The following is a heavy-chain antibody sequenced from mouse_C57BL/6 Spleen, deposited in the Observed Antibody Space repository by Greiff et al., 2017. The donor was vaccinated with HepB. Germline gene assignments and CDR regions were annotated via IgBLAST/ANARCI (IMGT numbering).Heavy chain of an antibody. CDR1: GYSFTDYN. CDR2: INPNYGTT. Sequence: EVKLMESGPELVKPGASVKISCKASGYSFTDYNMNWVKQSNGKSLEWIGVINPNYGTTSYNQKFKGKATLTVDQSSSTAYMQLNSLTSEDSAVYYCARGGAYYSNQAWFAYWGQGTLVTVSA. CDR3: ARGGAYYSNQAWFAY. J-gene: IGHJ3*01. D-gene: IGHD2-5*01. V-gene: IGHV1-39*01.